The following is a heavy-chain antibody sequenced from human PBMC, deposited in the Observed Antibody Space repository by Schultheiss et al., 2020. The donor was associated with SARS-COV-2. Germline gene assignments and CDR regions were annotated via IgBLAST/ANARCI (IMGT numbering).Heavy chain of an antibody. D-gene: IGHD6-19*01. CDR3: AREAVAVAGTEYYYYYMDV. CDR1: GYTFTGYY. Sequence: ASVKVSCKASGYTFTGYYMHWVRQAPGQGLEWMGWINPNSGGTNYAQKFQGRVTMTRDTSISTAYMELSRLISDDTAVYYCAREAVAVAGTEYYYYYMDVWGKGTTVTVSS. CDR2: INPNSGGT. J-gene: IGHJ6*03. V-gene: IGHV1-2*02.